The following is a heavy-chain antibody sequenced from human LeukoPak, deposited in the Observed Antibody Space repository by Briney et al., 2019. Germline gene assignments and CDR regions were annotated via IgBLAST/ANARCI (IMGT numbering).Heavy chain of an antibody. Sequence: SQTLSLTCTVSGGSISSGGYYWSWIRQHPGKGLEWIGYIYYSGSTYNNPSLKSRVTISVDTSKNQFSLKLSSVTAADTSVDYCARGKGYSGYDLRRGEFDYWGQGTLVTVSS. J-gene: IGHJ4*02. CDR2: IYYSGST. CDR1: GGSISSGGYY. CDR3: ARGKGYSGYDLRRGEFDY. V-gene: IGHV4-31*03. D-gene: IGHD5-12*01.